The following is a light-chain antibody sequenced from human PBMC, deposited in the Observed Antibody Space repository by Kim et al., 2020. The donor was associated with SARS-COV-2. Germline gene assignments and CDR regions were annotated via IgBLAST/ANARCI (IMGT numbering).Light chain of an antibody. J-gene: IGKJ2*03. V-gene: IGKV3-15*01. CDR2: GAA. CDR3: QQYNYWPIYS. Sequence: VSPGERATLSCRASQSISNKLAWYQHKPGQAPRLLIYGAATRATDIPARFSGSGSGTEFTLTISSLQSEDFAVYYCQQYNYWPIYSFGQGTKLEI. CDR1: QSISNK.